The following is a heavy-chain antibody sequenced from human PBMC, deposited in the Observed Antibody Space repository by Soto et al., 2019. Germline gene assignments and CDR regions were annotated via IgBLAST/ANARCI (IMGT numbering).Heavy chain of an antibody. V-gene: IGHV1-3*01. CDR3: ARGPDYDFWSGYQPDAFDT. CDR1: GYTFTSYA. CDR2: INAGNGNT. D-gene: IGHD3-3*01. Sequence: GASVKVSCKASGYTFTSYAMHWVRQAPGQRLEWMGWINAGNGNTKYSQKFQGRVTITRDTSASTAYMELSSLRSEDTAVYYCARGPDYDFWSGYQPDAFDTWGQGTMVTVSS. J-gene: IGHJ3*02.